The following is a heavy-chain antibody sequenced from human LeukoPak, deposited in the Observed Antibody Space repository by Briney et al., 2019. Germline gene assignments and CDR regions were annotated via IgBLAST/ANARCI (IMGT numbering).Heavy chain of an antibody. Sequence: GGSLRLSCAASGFTFSSYWMHWVRQAPGKGLVWVSRINSDGSSTSYADSVKGRFTISRDNAKNSLYLQMNSLRAEDTALYHCARAAGTGGADAFDIWGQGTMVTVSS. CDR1: GFTFSSYW. CDR3: ARAAGTGGADAFDI. V-gene: IGHV3-74*01. D-gene: IGHD3-16*01. CDR2: INSDGSST. J-gene: IGHJ3*02.